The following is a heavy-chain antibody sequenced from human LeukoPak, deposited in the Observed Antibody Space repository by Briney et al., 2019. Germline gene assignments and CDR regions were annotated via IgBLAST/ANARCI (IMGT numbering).Heavy chain of an antibody. CDR3: ARLYGDYDPNWFDP. CDR1: GFTFSSHW. V-gene: IGHV3-7*01. D-gene: IGHD4-17*01. CDR2: IKQDGSEK. J-gene: IGHJ5*02. Sequence: QSGGSLRLSCAASGFTFSSHWMSWVRQAPGKGLEWVANIKQDGSEKYYVDSVKGRFTISRDNAKNSLYLQMNSLRAEDTAVYYCARLYGDYDPNWFDPWGQGTLVTVSS.